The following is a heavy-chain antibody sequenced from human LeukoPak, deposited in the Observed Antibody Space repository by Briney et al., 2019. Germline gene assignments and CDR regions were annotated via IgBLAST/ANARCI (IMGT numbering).Heavy chain of an antibody. CDR1: GASIRSYS. Sequence: SETLSLTCTVSGASIRSYSWSWIRQPAGKGLEWIGHIYTSGSTNYNPSLKSRVTMSVDTSNNQFSLKLSSVTAADTAVYYCARVGVAVAVYYYYYMDVWGKGTTVTVSS. D-gene: IGHD6-19*01. CDR3: ARVGVAVAVYYYYYMDV. CDR2: IYTSGST. J-gene: IGHJ6*03. V-gene: IGHV4-4*07.